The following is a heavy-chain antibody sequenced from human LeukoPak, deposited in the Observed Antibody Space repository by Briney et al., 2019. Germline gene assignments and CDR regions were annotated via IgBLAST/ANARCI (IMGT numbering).Heavy chain of an antibody. CDR2: IHYSGSS. V-gene: IGHV4-59*08. J-gene: IGHJ5*01. D-gene: IGHD2-8*01. Sequence: SETLSLTCTVSGGSISNFYWNWIRQSPGKGLEWIGNIHYSGSSIYNPSLKSRGTISIDTSRKQFFLKLSSVTAADTAVYYCALAPNSNWFDFWGQGTLVTVSS. CDR3: ALAPNSNWFDF. CDR1: GGSISNFY.